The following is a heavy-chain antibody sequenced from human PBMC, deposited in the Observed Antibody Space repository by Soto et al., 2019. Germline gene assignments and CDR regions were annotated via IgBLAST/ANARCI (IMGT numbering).Heavy chain of an antibody. Sequence: SETLSLTCTVSGGYISSRSDYWVWIRQPPGKGLEWIGTMYYSGSTYYNPSLESRVTISVDTPKNQFSLKVSSVTAADTAVYYCARNMVRGVHPPYYGMDVWGQGTTVTVSS. CDR3: ARNMVRGVHPPYYGMDV. D-gene: IGHD3-10*01. CDR2: MYYSGST. CDR1: GGYISSRSDY. V-gene: IGHV4-39*01. J-gene: IGHJ6*02.